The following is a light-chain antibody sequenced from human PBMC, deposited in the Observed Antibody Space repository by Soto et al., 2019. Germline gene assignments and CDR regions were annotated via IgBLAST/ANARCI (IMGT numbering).Light chain of an antibody. CDR1: QSFRGL. J-gene: IGKJ1*01. CDR2: DAY. CDR3: QQYYSTPQT. V-gene: IGKV3-11*01. Sequence: EVVLTQSPVTLSLSPGERATLSCRASQSFRGLLAWYQQKPGQAPRLLIYDAYNRATGIPPRFSGSGSGTDFTLTISSLEPEDSAVYYCQQYYSTPQTFGQGTKVEIK.